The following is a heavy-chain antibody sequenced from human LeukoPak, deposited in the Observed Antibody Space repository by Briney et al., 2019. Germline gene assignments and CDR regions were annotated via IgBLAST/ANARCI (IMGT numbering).Heavy chain of an antibody. Sequence: PGGSLRLSCAASGFTFSSYDMHWVRQATGKGLEWVSAIGTAGDAYYPGSVKGRFTISRENAKNSLYLQMNSLRAGDTAVYYCARGIPNYYFDYWGQGTLVTASS. CDR1: GFTFSSYD. D-gene: IGHD2-2*01. J-gene: IGHJ4*02. CDR3: ARGIPNYYFDY. V-gene: IGHV3-13*01. CDR2: IGTAGDA.